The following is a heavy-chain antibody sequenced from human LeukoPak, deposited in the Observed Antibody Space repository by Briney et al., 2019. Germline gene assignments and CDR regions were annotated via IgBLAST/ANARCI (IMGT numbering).Heavy chain of an antibody. CDR2: ISHDGENK. Sequence: GGSLRLSCAASGFTINKYGIHWVRQAPGKGLEWVALISHDGENKFYADSVRGRFTISRDNSRNTVYLQMGSLRAEDTSLYYCATITGSPDYWGQGSLVTVSS. J-gene: IGHJ4*02. CDR3: ATITGSPDY. V-gene: IGHV3-30*02. D-gene: IGHD1-20*01. CDR1: GFTINKYG.